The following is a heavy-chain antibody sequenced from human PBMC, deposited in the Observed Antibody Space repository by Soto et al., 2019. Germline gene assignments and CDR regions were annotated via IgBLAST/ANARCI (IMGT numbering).Heavy chain of an antibody. CDR3: SCTLGDIVVVRD. D-gene: IGHD3-22*01. CDR2: VYYSGST. CDR1: GRSISSSGSY. Sequence: PSKTLSLTCAVSGRSISSSGSYWGWIRQPPGKGLEWIGSVYYSGSTYYNPSLKSRVTISVDTSKNQFSLKLSSVTAADTAVYYCSCTLGDIVVVRDWGQGNLVTASS. J-gene: IGHJ4*02. V-gene: IGHV4-39*01.